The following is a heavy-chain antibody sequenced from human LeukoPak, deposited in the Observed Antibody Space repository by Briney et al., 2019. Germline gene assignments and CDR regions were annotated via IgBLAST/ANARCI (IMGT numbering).Heavy chain of an antibody. CDR2: ISGSGGST. D-gene: IGHD6-19*01. J-gene: IGHJ4*02. V-gene: IGHV3-23*01. CDR3: AKDAGHHSSGWYSDY. CDR1: GFTFISYA. Sequence: PGRSLRLSYAASGFTFISYAMSWVRQAPGKGLEWVSAISGSGGSTEYADSVRGRFTISRDNSKNTLDLQMNSLRAEDTAVYYCAKDAGHHSSGWYSDYWGQGTLVTVSS.